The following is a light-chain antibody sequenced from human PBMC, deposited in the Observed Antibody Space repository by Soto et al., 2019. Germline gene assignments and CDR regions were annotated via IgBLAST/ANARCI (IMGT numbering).Light chain of an antibody. CDR3: CSYAGSSTFVV. Sequence: QSVLTQPASVSGSPGQSITISCTGTSSDVGSYNLVSWYQQHPGKAPKLMIYEGSKRPSGVSNRFSGSKSGNTASLTSSGLHAEDEADYYCCSYAGSSTFVVFGGGTPLTVL. V-gene: IGLV2-23*03. CDR2: EGS. J-gene: IGLJ2*01. CDR1: SSDVGSYNL.